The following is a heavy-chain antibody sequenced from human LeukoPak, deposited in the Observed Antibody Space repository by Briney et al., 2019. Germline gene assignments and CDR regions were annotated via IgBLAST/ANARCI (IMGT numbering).Heavy chain of an antibody. J-gene: IGHJ4*02. V-gene: IGHV6-1*01. CDR3: AKDVGVLFDY. CDR1: EDSVSSNSAA. CDR2: TCYRSKWYN. Sequence: SQTLSLTCAISEDSVSSNSAAWSWIRQSPSRGLEWLGRTCYRSKWYNDYAQSVKSRITITADTSKNQFSLHLNSVTPEDTAIYFCAKDVGVLFDYWGQGILVTVSS. D-gene: IGHD1-26*01.